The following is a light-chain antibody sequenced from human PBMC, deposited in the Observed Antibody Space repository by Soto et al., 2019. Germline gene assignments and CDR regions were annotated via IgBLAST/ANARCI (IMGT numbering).Light chain of an antibody. J-gene: IGKJ1*01. CDR2: DAS. V-gene: IGKV3-11*01. Sequence: DIAFTQSPATLSASTPYIPPLSFRSSQSVSSYLAWYQQKPGQAPRLLIYDASNRATGIPARFSGSGSGTDFTLTISSLEPEDFAVYYCQQPSKWTRTFGQGTKVDIK. CDR3: QQPSKWTRT. CDR1: QSVSSY.